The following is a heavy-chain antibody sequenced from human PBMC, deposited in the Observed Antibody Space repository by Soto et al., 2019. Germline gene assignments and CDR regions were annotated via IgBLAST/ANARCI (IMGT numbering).Heavy chain of an antibody. CDR3: ARAGGYYYTDYPPDY. CDR2: ISVYNGNT. V-gene: IGHV1-18*01. Sequence: QVQLVQSGAEVKKPGASVIVSCKTSGYTFTSYGISWVRQAPGQGLECMGWISVYNGNTNYAQKFQDRVTMTTDTSTSTAYMELRSVRSDDTAVYYCARAGGYYYTDYPPDYWGQGTLVTVSS. CDR1: GYTFTSYG. D-gene: IGHD3-22*01. J-gene: IGHJ4*02.